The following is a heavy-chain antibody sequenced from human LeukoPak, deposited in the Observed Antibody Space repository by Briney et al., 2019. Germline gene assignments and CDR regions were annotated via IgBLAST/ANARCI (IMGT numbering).Heavy chain of an antibody. V-gene: IGHV3-23*01. CDR1: GFTFSSHD. Sequence: GRSLRLSCAASGFTFSSHDFHWVRQAPGQGLEWVSTISGGVGSTYYADSVKGRFTISRDNSKNTLYLQMNSLRAEDTAVYFCAKVRGAYSYAYTDYWGQGTLVTVSS. CDR3: AKVRGAYSYAYTDY. D-gene: IGHD5-18*01. J-gene: IGHJ4*02. CDR2: ISGGVGST.